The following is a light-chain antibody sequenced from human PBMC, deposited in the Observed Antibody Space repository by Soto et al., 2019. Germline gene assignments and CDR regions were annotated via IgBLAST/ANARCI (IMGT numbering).Light chain of an antibody. CDR3: QQYGSSPYT. Sequence: EIVLTQSPGTLSLSPGERATLSCRASQSFSSSYLIWYQQKPGQAPRLLIYGASSRATGIPDRFSGSGSGKDFTLTISRLEPEDFAVYDCQQYGSSPYTFGQGTKLEIK. CDR1: QSFSSSY. J-gene: IGKJ2*01. V-gene: IGKV3-20*01. CDR2: GAS.